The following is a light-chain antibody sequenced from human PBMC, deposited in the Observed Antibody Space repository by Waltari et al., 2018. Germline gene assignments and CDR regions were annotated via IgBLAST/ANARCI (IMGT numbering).Light chain of an antibody. Sequence: EIVLTQSPGTLPLSPGERATLSCRASQSVSSYLAWYQQKPGQAPRLLIYDASNMATGIPARFSGSGSGTDFTLTISSLEPEDFAVYYCQQRSNWPRTFGQGTKVEIK. V-gene: IGKV3-11*01. J-gene: IGKJ1*01. CDR3: QQRSNWPRT. CDR2: DAS. CDR1: QSVSSY.